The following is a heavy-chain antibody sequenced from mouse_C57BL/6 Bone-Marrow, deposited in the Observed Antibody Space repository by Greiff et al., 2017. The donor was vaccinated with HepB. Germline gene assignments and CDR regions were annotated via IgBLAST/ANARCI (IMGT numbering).Heavy chain of an antibody. CDR1: GYTFTSYW. CDR3: ASGAN. V-gene: IGHV1-50*01. Sequence: VQLQQPGAELVKPGASVKLSCKASGYTFTSYWMQWVKQRPGQGLEWIGEIDPSDSYTNYNQKFKGKATLTVDTSSSTAYMQLSSLTSEDSAVYYCASGANWGQGTTLTVSS. CDR2: IDPSDSYT. J-gene: IGHJ2*01.